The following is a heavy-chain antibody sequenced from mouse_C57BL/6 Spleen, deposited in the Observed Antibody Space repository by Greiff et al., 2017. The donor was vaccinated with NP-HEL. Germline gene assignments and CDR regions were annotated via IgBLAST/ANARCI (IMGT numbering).Heavy chain of an antibody. Sequence: VQLQQSGAELVRPGASVKLSCTASGFNITDDYMHWVKQRPEQGLEWIGWIDPENGDTEYASKFQGKATITADTSSNTAYLQLSSLTSEDTAVYYCTTGYYWFAYWGQGTLVTVSA. CDR2: IDPENGDT. CDR1: GFNITDDY. CDR3: TTGYYWFAY. V-gene: IGHV14-4*01. D-gene: IGHD1-1*01. J-gene: IGHJ3*01.